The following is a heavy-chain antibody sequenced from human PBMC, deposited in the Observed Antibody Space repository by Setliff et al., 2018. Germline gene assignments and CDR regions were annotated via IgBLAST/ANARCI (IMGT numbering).Heavy chain of an antibody. D-gene: IGHD7-27*01. CDR1: GYTFTSYD. V-gene: IGHV1-8*02. CDR3: ARGWAALGIIGY. Sequence: ASVQVSCKASGYTFTSYDINWVRQATGQGLEWMGWVNPNSGNTGYAQKFQGRVTMTRNTSISTAYMELSSLTSEDTAVYYCARGWAALGIIGYWGQGTLVTVSS. CDR2: VNPNSGNT. J-gene: IGHJ4*02.